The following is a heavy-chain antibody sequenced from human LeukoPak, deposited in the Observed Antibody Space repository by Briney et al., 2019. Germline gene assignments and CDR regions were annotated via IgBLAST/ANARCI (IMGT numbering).Heavy chain of an antibody. D-gene: IGHD1-7*01. CDR2: IIPIFGTA. CDR1: GGTFSSYA. J-gene: IGHJ4*02. CDR3: AFRNYVTYYFDC. Sequence: ASVKVSCKASGGTFSSYAISWVRQAPGQGLEWMGGIIPIFGTANYAQKFQGRVTITTDESTSTAYMELSSLRSEDTAVYYCAFRNYVTYYFDCWGQGTLVTVSS. V-gene: IGHV1-69*05.